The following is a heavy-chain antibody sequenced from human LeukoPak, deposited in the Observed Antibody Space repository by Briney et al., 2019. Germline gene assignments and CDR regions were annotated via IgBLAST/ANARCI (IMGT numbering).Heavy chain of an antibody. J-gene: IGHJ5*02. Sequence: KPSETLSFTCTVSGGSNNSYNWSGIRQPPGKRLEWIGYTHPSGNTNYSPSLKSRVTISIDTSRNQFSLKLSSVTAADTAVYYCARKAPKKGWFDPWGQGTLVTVSS. CDR2: THPSGNT. CDR3: ARKAPKKGWFDP. CDR1: GGSNNSYN. V-gene: IGHV4-4*09.